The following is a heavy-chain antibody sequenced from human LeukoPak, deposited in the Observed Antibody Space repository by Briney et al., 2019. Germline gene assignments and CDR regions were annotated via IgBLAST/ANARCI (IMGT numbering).Heavy chain of an antibody. CDR3: AKGRGYCTGGSCYSDY. Sequence: GGSLRLSCAASGFTFSRYAMSWVRQAPGKGLEWVSTISGSDGSTYYADSVKGRFTISRDNSKNTLYLQMNSLRVEDTAIYYWAKGRGYCTGGSCYSDYWGQGTLVTVSS. D-gene: IGHD2-15*01. CDR1: GFTFSRYA. J-gene: IGHJ4*02. CDR2: ISGSDGST. V-gene: IGHV3-23*01.